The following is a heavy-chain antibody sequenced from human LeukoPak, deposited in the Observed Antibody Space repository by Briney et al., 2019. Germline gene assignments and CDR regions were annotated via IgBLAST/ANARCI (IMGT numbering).Heavy chain of an antibody. CDR2: ISYDGSNK. CDR1: GFTFSSYA. CDR3: ARDKQWLYCFDQ. J-gene: IGHJ4*02. V-gene: IGHV3-30-3*01. Sequence: GGSLRLSCAASGFTFSSYAMHWVRQAPGKGLEWVAVISYDGSNKYYADSVKGRFTISRDNSKNTLYLQMNSLRAEDTAVYYCARDKQWLYCFDQWGQGTPVTVSS. D-gene: IGHD6-19*01.